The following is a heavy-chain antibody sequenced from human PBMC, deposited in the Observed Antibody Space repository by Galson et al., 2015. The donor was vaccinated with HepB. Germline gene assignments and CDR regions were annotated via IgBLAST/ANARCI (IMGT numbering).Heavy chain of an antibody. CDR3: ARDPRLRWIFDI. Sequence: SLRLSCAASGFTFSSYSMNWVRQAPGKGLEWVSSISSSSSYTYYADSVKGRFTISRDNAKNSLYLQMNSLRAEDTAVYYCARDPRLRWIFDIWGQGTMVTVSS. J-gene: IGHJ3*02. D-gene: IGHD4-23*01. CDR2: ISSSSSYT. V-gene: IGHV3-21*01. CDR1: GFTFSSYS.